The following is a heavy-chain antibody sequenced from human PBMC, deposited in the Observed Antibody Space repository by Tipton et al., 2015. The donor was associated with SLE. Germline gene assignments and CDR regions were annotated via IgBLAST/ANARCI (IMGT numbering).Heavy chain of an antibody. D-gene: IGHD1-14*01. CDR1: GGSFSGYY. Sequence: TLSLTCAVYGGSFSGYYWSWIRQPAGKGLEWIGRIYTSGSTNYHTSLRSRVTVSLDTSKNQISLNLTSVTAADTALYFCARDQFATVGAFDLWGQGTMVTVSS. J-gene: IGHJ3*01. CDR2: IYTSGST. V-gene: IGHV4-4*07. CDR3: ARDQFATVGAFDL.